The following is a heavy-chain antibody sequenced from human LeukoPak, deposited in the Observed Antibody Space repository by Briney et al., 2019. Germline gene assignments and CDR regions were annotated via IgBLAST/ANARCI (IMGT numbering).Heavy chain of an antibody. Sequence: ASVKVSCKASGYTFTSYYIHWVRQAPGQGLEWMGIIIPSAGRTNYAQKFQGRVTMTRDMSTSTVYMELSSLRSEDTAVYYCAKGTYYYDSSGYYGGYYFDYWGQGTLVTVSS. V-gene: IGHV1-46*01. CDR1: GYTFTSYY. D-gene: IGHD3-22*01. CDR2: IIPSAGRT. J-gene: IGHJ4*02. CDR3: AKGTYYYDSSGYYGGYYFDY.